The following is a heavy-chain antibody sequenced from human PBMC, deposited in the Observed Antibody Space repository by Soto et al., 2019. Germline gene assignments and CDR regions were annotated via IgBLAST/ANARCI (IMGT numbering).Heavy chain of an antibody. J-gene: IGHJ6*02. V-gene: IGHV3-74*01. CDR3: ARHFPSPFSTGYHYYGMDV. Sequence: PXGCLRLSCAASGFTFSNYWMHWVRQVPGKGPVWVSRINRDGNTVIYAESAKGRFTISRDNAENTLHLQMNSLRVEDTAVYYCARHFPSPFSTGYHYYGMDVCGQRTTVTVSS. D-gene: IGHD3-16*02. CDR2: INRDGNTV. CDR1: GFTFSNYW.